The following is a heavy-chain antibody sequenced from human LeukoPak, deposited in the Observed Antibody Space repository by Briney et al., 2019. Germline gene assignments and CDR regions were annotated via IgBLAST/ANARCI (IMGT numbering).Heavy chain of an antibody. CDR1: GLPFSDYY. J-gene: IGHJ4*02. CDR2: ISSSGSTI. Sequence: GGSLRLSCAASGLPFSDYYMSWIRQAPGKGLEWVSYISSSGSTIYYADSVKGRFTISRDNAKNSLYLQMNSLRAEDTAVYYCARGAYVSGFLEWSLEVQLGYWGQGTLVTVSS. D-gene: IGHD3-3*01. CDR3: ARGAYVSGFLEWSLEVQLGY. V-gene: IGHV3-11*04.